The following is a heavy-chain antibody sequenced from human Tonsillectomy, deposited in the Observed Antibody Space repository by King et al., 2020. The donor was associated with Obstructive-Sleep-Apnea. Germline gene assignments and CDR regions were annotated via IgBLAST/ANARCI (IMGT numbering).Heavy chain of an antibody. V-gene: IGHV1-46*01. Sequence: VQLVESGAEVKKPGASVKVSCKASGYSFTSYYMHWVRQAPGQGLEWMGIINPSGGSTTYAQKLQGRVTMNRETSTSTVYMELSSLRSEDTAVYYCAREPLDTVLVTVDYGMDVWGQGTTVTVSS. CDR3: AREPLDTVLVTVDYGMDV. D-gene: IGHD5-18*01. J-gene: IGHJ6*02. CDR2: INPSGGST. CDR1: GYSFTSYY.